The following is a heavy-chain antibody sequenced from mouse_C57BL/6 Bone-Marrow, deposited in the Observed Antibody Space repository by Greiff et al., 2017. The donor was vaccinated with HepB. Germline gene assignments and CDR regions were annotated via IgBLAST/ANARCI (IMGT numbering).Heavy chain of an antibody. CDR1: GYAFSSSW. J-gene: IGHJ4*01. V-gene: IGHV1-82*01. CDR2: IYPGDGDT. CDR3: AGDYSNFYYAMDY. D-gene: IGHD2-5*01. Sequence: QVQLKQSGPELVKPGASVKISCKASGYAFSSSWMNWVKQRPGKGLEWIGRIYPGDGDTNYNGKFKGKATLTADKSSSTAYMQLSSLTSEDSAVYFCAGDYSNFYYAMDYWGQGTSVTVSS.